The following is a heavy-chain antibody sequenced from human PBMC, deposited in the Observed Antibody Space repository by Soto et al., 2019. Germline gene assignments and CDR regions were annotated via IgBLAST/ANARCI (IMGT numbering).Heavy chain of an antibody. CDR2: IWYDGSNK. J-gene: IGHJ6*02. Sequence: GGSLRLSCAASGFTFSSYGMHWVRQAPGKGLEWVAVIWYDGSNKYYADSVKGRFTISRDNSKNTLYQQMNSLRAEDTAVYYWAKIEIYWSGYQGMDYYGRDVWGQGTRVTVSS. V-gene: IGHV3-33*06. CDR3: AKIEIYWSGYQGMDYYGRDV. D-gene: IGHD3-3*01. CDR1: GFTFSSYG.